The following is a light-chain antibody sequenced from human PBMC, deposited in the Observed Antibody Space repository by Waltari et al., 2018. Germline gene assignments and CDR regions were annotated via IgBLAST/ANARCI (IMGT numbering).Light chain of an antibody. CDR2: KND. CDR1: NSNIGRNY. Sequence: QSALTQPPSASGTPGQGVTISCSGSNSNIGRNYVYWYQQVSGAAPKLLILKNDQRPSGVLDRFSGNRSGASASLAISGLRSEDEADYYCAVWDDDVNSWVFGGGTKLTVL. V-gene: IGLV1-47*01. CDR3: AVWDDDVNSWV. J-gene: IGLJ3*02.